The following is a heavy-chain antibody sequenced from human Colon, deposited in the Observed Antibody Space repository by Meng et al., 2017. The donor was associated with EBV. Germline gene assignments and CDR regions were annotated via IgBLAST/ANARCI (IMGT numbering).Heavy chain of an antibody. Sequence: QGQLQELGPGLVATSQTLSLTCTVSGGSMSSGNYYWSWIRQPPGKGLEWIGYIHHSGSAYYNPSLKSRVSISVDTSKNQFSLNLNSMTAADTAVYYCASFDHIPRRNYFDYWGQGTLVTVSS. V-gene: IGHV4-30-4*01. CDR3: ASFDHIPRRNYFDY. D-gene: IGHD2-21*01. CDR2: IHHSGSA. CDR1: GGSMSSGNYY. J-gene: IGHJ4*02.